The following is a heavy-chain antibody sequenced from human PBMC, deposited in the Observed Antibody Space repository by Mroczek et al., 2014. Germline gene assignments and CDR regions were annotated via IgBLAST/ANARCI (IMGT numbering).Heavy chain of an antibody. CDR3: ARDQRERDHPMVRGGFDAFDI. J-gene: IGHJ3*02. CDR2: INPSGGST. D-gene: IGHD3-10*01. Sequence: QVQLVQSGAEVKKPGASVKVSCKASGYTFTSYYMHWVRQAPGQGLEWMGIINPSGGSTSYAQKFQGRVTMTRDTSTSTVYMELSSLRSEDTAVYYCARDQRERDHPMVRGGFDAFDIWGQGTMVTVSS. V-gene: IGHV1-46*03. CDR1: GYTFTSYY.